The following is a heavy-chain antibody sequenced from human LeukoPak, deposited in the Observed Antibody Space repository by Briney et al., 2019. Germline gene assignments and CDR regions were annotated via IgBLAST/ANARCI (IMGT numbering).Heavy chain of an antibody. CDR1: GFTFDDYG. CDR2: INSDGSST. CDR3: ARDATRSYDSSGHYSGAFDI. Sequence: GGSLRLSCAASGFTFDDYGMSWVRQAPGKGLVWVSRINSDGSSTSYADSVKGRFTISRDNAKNTLYLQMNSLRAEDTAVYYCARDATRSYDSSGHYSGAFDIWGQGTMVTVSS. D-gene: IGHD3-22*01. V-gene: IGHV3-74*01. J-gene: IGHJ3*02.